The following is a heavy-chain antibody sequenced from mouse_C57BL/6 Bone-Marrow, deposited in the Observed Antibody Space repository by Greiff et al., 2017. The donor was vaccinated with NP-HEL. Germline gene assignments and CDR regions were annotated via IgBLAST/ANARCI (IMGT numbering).Heavy chain of an antibody. CDR3: TRGGLLRFFPLFDY. CDR1: GFNIKDDY. V-gene: IGHV14-4*01. D-gene: IGHD1-1*01. CDR2: IDTENGDT. J-gene: IGHJ2*01. Sequence: VQLQQSGAELVRPGASVKLSCTASGFNIKDDYMHWVKQRPEQGLEWIGWIDTENGDTEYASKFQGKATITADTSSNTDYLQLSSLTSEYTAVYYCTRGGLLRFFPLFDYWGQGTTLTVSS.